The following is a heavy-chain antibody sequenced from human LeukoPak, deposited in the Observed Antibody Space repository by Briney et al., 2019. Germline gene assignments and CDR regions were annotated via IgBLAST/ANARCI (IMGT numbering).Heavy chain of an antibody. Sequence: GASVKVSCKASGYTFTGYYMHWVRQAPGQGLEWMGWINPNSGGTNYAQKFQGRVTMTRDTSISTAYMELSRLRSDDTAVYYCGTPWFGELFADAFDIWGRGTMVTVSS. D-gene: IGHD3-10*01. CDR2: INPNSGGT. J-gene: IGHJ3*02. CDR1: GYTFTGYY. V-gene: IGHV1-2*02. CDR3: GTPWFGELFADAFDI.